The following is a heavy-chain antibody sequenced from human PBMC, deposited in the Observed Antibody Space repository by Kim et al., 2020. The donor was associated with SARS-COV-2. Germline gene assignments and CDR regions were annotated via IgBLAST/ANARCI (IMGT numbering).Heavy chain of an antibody. Sequence: GGSLRLSCAASGFTFSNYAMAWVRQAPGKGLEWVATITGSGVATHYADSVKDRFTISRDNSKNTLSLYMNSLTVEDAATYHCAKGGVYGGDGMDVWGQGTTVIVSS. CDR3: AKGGVYGGDGMDV. CDR2: ITGSGVAT. J-gene: IGHJ6*02. D-gene: IGHD4-17*01. V-gene: IGHV3-23*01. CDR1: GFTFSNYA.